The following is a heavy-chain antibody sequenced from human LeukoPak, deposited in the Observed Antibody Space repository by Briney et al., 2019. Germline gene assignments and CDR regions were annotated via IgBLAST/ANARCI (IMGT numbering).Heavy chain of an antibody. D-gene: IGHD6-13*01. V-gene: IGHV1-69*13. CDR1: AGTFSSYA. Sequence: SVTLSCKASAGTFSSYATSWGRQAPGQGLEWMGGIIPIFGTAHYAQKFQGRVTITADESTRTAYKELSSLRPEDTAVYYCASSIAAAGTGWCDPWGQGTLVTVSS. CDR2: IIPIFGTA. CDR3: ASSIAAAGTGWCDP. J-gene: IGHJ5*02.